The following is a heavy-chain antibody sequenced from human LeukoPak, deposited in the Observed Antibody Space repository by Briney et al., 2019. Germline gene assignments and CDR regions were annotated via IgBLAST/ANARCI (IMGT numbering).Heavy chain of an antibody. V-gene: IGHV3-23*01. CDR2: ISGSGGST. D-gene: IGHD5-18*01. J-gene: IGHJ4*02. CDR1: GFTFSNYG. CDR3: ARDRSYGYNLFFDY. Sequence: GGSLRLSCAASGFTFSNYGMHWVRQAPGKGLEWVSAISGSGGSTYYADSVKGRFTISRDNSKNTLYLQMNSLRAEDTAVYYCARDRSYGYNLFFDYWGQGTLVTVSS.